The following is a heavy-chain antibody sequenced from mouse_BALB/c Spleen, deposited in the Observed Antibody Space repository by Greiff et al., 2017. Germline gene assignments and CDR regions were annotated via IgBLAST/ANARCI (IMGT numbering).Heavy chain of an antibody. CDR1: GFTFSSFG. CDR2: ISSGSSTI. D-gene: IGHD2-4*01. J-gene: IGHJ1*01. CDR3: ATSYYDYNWYFDV. V-gene: IGHV5-17*02. Sequence: EVKVVESGGGLVQPGGSRKLSCAASGFTFSSFGMHWVRQAPEKGLEWVAYISSGSSTIYYADTVKGRFTISRDNPKNTLFLQMTSLRSEDTAMYYCATSYYDYNWYFDVWGAGTTVTVSS.